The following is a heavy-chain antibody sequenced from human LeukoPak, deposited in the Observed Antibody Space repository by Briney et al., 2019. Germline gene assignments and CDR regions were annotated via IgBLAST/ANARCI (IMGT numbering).Heavy chain of an antibody. CDR2: IYTSGST. J-gene: IGHJ5*02. Sequence: SETLSLTCTVSGGSISSYYWSWIRQPAGKGLEWIGRIYTSGSTNYNPSLKSRVTMSVDTSKNQFSLKLSSVTAADTAVYYCARARYNWNDVHWFDPWGQGTLVTVSS. D-gene: IGHD1-1*01. CDR3: ARARYNWNDVHWFDP. V-gene: IGHV4-4*07. CDR1: GGSISSYY.